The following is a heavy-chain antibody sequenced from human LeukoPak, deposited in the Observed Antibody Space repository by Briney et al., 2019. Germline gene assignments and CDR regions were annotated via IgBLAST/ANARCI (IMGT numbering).Heavy chain of an antibody. CDR1: GGSFSGYY. CDR3: ARGPVVGTGTTRVFDY. V-gene: IGHV4-34*01. Sequence: SETLSLTCAVYGGSFSGYYWSWIRQPPGKGLEWIGEINHSGSTNYNPSLKSRVTISVDTSKNQFSLKLSSVTAADTAVYYCARGPVVGTGTTRVFDYWGQGTLVTASS. J-gene: IGHJ4*02. D-gene: IGHD1-7*01. CDR2: INHSGST.